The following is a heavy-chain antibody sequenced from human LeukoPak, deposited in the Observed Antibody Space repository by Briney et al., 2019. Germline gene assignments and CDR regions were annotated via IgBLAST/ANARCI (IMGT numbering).Heavy chain of an antibody. D-gene: IGHD3-22*01. Sequence: GGSLEISCMGSGYSFTSYWIGWVRQVPGKGLEGMGIIYPGDSDTRDSPSFQGPVPISADKSITTAYLQWSSLKASDTAMYYCARLDSVVDYFDYWGQGTLVTVSS. CDR2: IYPGDSDT. CDR3: ARLDSVVDYFDY. J-gene: IGHJ4*02. CDR1: GYSFTSYW. V-gene: IGHV5-51*01.